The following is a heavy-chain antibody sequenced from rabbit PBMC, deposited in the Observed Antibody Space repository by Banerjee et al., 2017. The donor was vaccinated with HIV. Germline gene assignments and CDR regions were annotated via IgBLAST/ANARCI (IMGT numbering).Heavy chain of an antibody. D-gene: IGHD1-1*01. Sequence: QEQLVESGGGLVQPGASLTLTCTASGFSFSSGYDMCWVRQAPGKGLEWIACINAGRSGTTWYASWVNGRFTISRSTSLNTVDLKMTSLTAADTATYFCARDWDGSRGFRLDLWGPGTLVTVS. CDR3: ARDWDGSRGFRLDL. J-gene: IGHJ6*01. CDR1: GFSFSSGYD. CDR2: INAGRSGTT. V-gene: IGHV1S43*01.